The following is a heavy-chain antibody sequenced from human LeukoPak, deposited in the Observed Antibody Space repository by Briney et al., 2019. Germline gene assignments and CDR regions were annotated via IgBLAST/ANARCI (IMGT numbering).Heavy chain of an antibody. D-gene: IGHD5-24*01. V-gene: IGHV3-21*01. J-gene: IGHJ4*02. CDR3: ARDTSDRDGYNPYFDY. Sequence: KSGGSLRLSCSASGFTFSSYSMNWVRQAPGKGLEWVSSISSSSSYIYYADSVKGRFTISRDNAKNSLYLQMNSLRAEDTAVYYCARDTSDRDGYNPYFDYWGQGTLVTVSS. CDR2: ISSSSSYI. CDR1: GFTFSSYS.